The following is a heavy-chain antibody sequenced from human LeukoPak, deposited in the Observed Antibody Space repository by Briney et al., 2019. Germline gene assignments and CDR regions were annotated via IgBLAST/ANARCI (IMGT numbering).Heavy chain of an antibody. J-gene: IGHJ3*02. CDR3: AKTYYDFWSGSGAFDI. CDR2: IKPDGSEK. CDR1: AFTFRTYL. Sequence: GGSLRLSCVASAFTFRTYLMSWVRQAPGKGLEWVAMIKPDGSEKYYVDSVKGLFTISRDNAKNSLYLQMTSLRAEDTAEYYCAKTYYDFWSGSGAFDIWGQGTMVTVSS. D-gene: IGHD3-3*01. V-gene: IGHV3-7*05.